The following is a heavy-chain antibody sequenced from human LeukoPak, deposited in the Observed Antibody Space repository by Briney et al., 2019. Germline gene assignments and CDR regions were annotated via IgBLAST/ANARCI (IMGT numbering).Heavy chain of an antibody. J-gene: IGHJ4*02. V-gene: IGHV4-34*01. CDR2: INHSGNT. D-gene: IGHD6-19*01. CDR1: GGTFSGYY. Sequence: PSETLSLACAVYGGTFSGYYWSWIRQPPGKGLEWIGEINHSGNTNYNPSLKSRVTISIDTSKNQFSLKLSSVTAADTAIYYCARPFLRFSSGWHFDYWGQGILVTVSS. CDR3: ARPFLRFSSGWHFDY.